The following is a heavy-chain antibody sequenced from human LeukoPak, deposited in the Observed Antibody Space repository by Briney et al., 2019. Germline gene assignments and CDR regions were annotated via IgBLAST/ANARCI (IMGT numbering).Heavy chain of an antibody. J-gene: IGHJ4*02. CDR3: ATDLHRIVGATLLDY. V-gene: IGHV1-24*01. D-gene: IGHD1-26*01. CDR1: GYILTELS. Sequence: GASVKVSYKVSGYILTELSMHWVRQAPGKGLEWMGGFDPEDGETIYAQRFQGRVTMTEDTSTDTAYMELNSLRSEDTAVYYCATDLHRIVGATLLDYWGQGTLVTVSS. CDR2: FDPEDGET.